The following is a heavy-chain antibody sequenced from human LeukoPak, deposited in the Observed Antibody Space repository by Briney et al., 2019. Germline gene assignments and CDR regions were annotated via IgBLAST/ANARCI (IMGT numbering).Heavy chain of an antibody. D-gene: IGHD2-15*01. CDR2: INHSGST. CDR1: GGSFRGYY. V-gene: IGHV4-34*01. J-gene: IGHJ4*02. Sequence: PSETLSLTCAVYGGSFRGYYWNWIRQPPGKGLEWIGEINHSGSTNYNPSLKSRVTISVDTSKNHFSLKLSSVTAADTAVYYCARGRDIVVVVAATPYCFDYRGQGTLVTVSS. CDR3: ARGRDIVVVVAATPYCFDY.